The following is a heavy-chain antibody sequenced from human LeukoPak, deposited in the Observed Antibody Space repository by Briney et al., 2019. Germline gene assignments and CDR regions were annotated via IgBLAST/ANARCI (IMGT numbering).Heavy chain of an antibody. V-gene: IGHV5-51*01. Sequence: GGALQISCKGAGCTFTSYWIGWGRQLAGKGPEGRGVIYPVASDTRYSPSFQAQFTSSADTSISTAYLQWSSLKASDTAIYYCAVGDYDSSGYYLQLDYWGQGTLVTVSS. CDR2: IYPVASDT. D-gene: IGHD3-22*01. J-gene: IGHJ4*02. CDR1: GCTFTSYW. CDR3: AVGDYDSSGYYLQLDY.